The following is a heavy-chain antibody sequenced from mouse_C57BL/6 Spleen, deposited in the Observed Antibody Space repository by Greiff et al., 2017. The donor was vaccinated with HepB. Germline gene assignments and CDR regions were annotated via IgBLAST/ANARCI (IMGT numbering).Heavy chain of an antibody. J-gene: IGHJ3*01. D-gene: IGHD1-1*01. CDR1: GYAFTNYL. V-gene: IGHV1-54*01. CDR2: INPGSGGT. CDR3: ARGDYGSSPFAY. Sequence: VHLVESGAELVRPGTSVKVSCKASGYAFTNYLIEWVKQRPGQGLEWIGVINPGSGGTNYNEKFKGKATLTADKSSSTAYMQLSSLTSEDSAVYFCARGDYGSSPFAYWGQGTLVTVSA.